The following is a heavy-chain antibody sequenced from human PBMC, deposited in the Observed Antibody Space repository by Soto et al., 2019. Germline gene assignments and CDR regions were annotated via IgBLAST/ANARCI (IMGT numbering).Heavy chain of an antibody. D-gene: IGHD3-9*01. CDR1: GFIFSHYG. J-gene: IGHJ6*03. CDR3: ARVGRTRYDIVTASYYYYYMDV. CDR2: IWYDGNNK. V-gene: IGHV3-33*01. Sequence: GGSLRLSCAASGFIFSHYGMNWVRQAPGKGLEWVASIWYDGNNKYYADFVKGRFTISRDNGKKTVFLQMNSLRAEDTAVYYCARVGRTRYDIVTASYYYYYMDVWGKGTTVTVSS.